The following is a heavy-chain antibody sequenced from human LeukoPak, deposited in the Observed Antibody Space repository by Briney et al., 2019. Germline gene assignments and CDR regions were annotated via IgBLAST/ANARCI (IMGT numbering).Heavy chain of an antibody. Sequence: SETLSLTCTVSGGSISSYYWSWIRQPPGKGLEWIGYIYTSGSTNYNPSLKSRVTISVDTSKNQFSLKLSSVTAADTAVYYCARQYGQQLVQEYYFDYWGQGTLVTVSS. CDR1: GGSISSYY. D-gene: IGHD6-13*01. J-gene: IGHJ4*02. V-gene: IGHV4-4*09. CDR3: ARQYGQQLVQEYYFDY. CDR2: IYTSGST.